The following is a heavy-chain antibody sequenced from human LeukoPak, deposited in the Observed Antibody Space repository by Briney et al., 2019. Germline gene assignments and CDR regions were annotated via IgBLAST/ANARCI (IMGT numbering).Heavy chain of an antibody. D-gene: IGHD3-10*01. CDR1: GFTFSSYW. J-gene: IGHJ6*03. Sequence: GGSLRLSCAASGFTFSSYWMSWVRQAPGKGLEWVANIKQDGSEKYYVGSVEGRFTISRDNARNTLFLQMNSLRVEDTAVYFCARESGDYGSADMPGYYYYMDVWAKGTTVIVSS. V-gene: IGHV3-7*01. CDR3: ARESGDYGSADMPGYYYYMDV. CDR2: IKQDGSEK.